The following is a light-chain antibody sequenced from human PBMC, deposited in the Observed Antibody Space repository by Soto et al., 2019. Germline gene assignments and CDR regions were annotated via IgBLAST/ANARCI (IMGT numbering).Light chain of an antibody. V-gene: IGKV3-20*01. CDR2: GAS. CDR3: QQYSDYSRT. Sequence: EMVLTQSPGTLSLSPGERPTLSCSASQSVRNNYLAWYQQRPGQAPRLLIYGASTRATGITDRFSGSGSGTEFTLTISSLQPDDFATYFCQQYSDYSRTFGQGTKVDIK. CDR1: QSVRNNY. J-gene: IGKJ1*01.